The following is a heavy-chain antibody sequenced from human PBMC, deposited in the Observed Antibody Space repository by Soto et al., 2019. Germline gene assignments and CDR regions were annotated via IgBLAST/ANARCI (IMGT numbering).Heavy chain of an antibody. J-gene: IGHJ6*02. CDR3: ASYVVGTYYYYGMDV. CDR2: INPNSGGT. D-gene: IGHD2-2*01. V-gene: IGHV1-2*02. CDR1: GYTFTGYY. Sequence: ASVKVSCKASGYTFTGYYMHWVRQAPGQGLEWMGWINPNSGGTNYAQKFQGRVTMTRDTSISTAYMELSRLRSDDTAVYYCASYVVGTYYYYGMDVWGQGTTVTVSS.